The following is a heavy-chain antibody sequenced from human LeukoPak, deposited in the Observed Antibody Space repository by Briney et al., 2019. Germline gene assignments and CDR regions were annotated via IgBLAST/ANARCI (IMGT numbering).Heavy chain of an antibody. Sequence: GGSLRLSCAASGFTFSSYAMSWVRQAPGKGLEWVSSITTSSSYMFYADSVRGRFTISRDNAENSLYLQMNSLRDEDTAVYYCARDPYSGGYGAYYYYYMDVWGKGTTVTVSS. CDR2: ITTSSSYM. J-gene: IGHJ6*03. CDR3: ARDPYSGGYGAYYYYYMDV. CDR1: GFTFSSYA. D-gene: IGHD6-19*01. V-gene: IGHV3-21*01.